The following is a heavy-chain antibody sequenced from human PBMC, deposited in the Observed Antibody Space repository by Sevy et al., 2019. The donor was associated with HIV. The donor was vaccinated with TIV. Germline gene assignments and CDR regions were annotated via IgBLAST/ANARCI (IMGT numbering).Heavy chain of an antibody. CDR2: VSRTRNFI. Sequence: GGSLRLSCAASGFTLSDYAMSWIRQTPGKGLEWIAFVSRTRNFIYYADSVRGRFTISRDNAKDSLYLQMNSLRADDTAVYYCARDEGMEVIGSIYKYHFYGFDVWGLATTVTVSS. V-gene: IGHV3-11*01. CDR3: ARDEGMEVIGSIYKYHFYGFDV. D-gene: IGHD3-10*01. CDR1: GFTLSDYA. J-gene: IGHJ6*02.